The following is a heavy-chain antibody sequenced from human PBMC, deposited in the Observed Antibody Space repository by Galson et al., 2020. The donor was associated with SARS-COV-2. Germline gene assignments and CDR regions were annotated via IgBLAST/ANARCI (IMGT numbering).Heavy chain of an antibody. J-gene: IGHJ6*02. V-gene: IGHV2-70*01. CDR2: IDWDDDK. CDR1: GFSLSTSGMC. CDR3: ARTPTVMLPYYYYYGMDV. Sequence: SGPTLVKPTQTLTLTCTFSGFSLSTSGMCVSWIRQPPGKALEWLALIDWDDDKYYSTSLKTRLTISKDTSKNQVVLTMTNMDPVDTATYYCARTPTVMLPYYYYYGMDVWGQGTTVTVSS. D-gene: IGHD4-17*01.